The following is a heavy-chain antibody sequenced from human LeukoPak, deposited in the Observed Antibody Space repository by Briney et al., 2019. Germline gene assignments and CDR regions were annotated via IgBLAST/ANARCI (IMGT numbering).Heavy chain of an antibody. CDR3: ARDQYYDSSGYLGY. CDR2: IHSGETTYGGGSA. CDR1: GFTVNSKY. V-gene: IGHV3-23*03. Sequence: PGGSLRLSCAASGFTVNSKYMSWVRQAPGKGLEWVSIIHSGETTYGGGSAYYAESVKGRFTISRDNSKNSVYLQMTNLRAEDTAVYYCARDQYYDSSGYLGYWGQGTLVTVSS. D-gene: IGHD3-22*01. J-gene: IGHJ4*02.